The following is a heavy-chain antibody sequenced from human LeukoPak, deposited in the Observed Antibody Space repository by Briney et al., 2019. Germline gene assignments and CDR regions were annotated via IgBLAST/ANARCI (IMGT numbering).Heavy chain of an antibody. CDR3: ARDRAAMVIDY. CDR2: ISSSGSTI. D-gene: IGHD5-18*01. CDR1: GFTFSDYY. J-gene: IGHJ4*02. V-gene: IGHV3-11*04. Sequence: GGSLRLSCAASGFTFSDYYMSWIRQAPGKGLEWVSYISSSGSTIYYADSVKGRFTISRDNAMNSLYLQMNSLRAEDTAVYYCARDRAAMVIDYWGQGTLVTVSS.